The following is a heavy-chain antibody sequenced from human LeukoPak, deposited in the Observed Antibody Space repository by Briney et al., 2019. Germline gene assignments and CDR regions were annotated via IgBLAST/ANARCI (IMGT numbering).Heavy chain of an antibody. J-gene: IGHJ3*02. CDR3: ARDRGGVVNAFDI. D-gene: IGHD3-3*01. CDR1: GFTFSSYS. V-gene: IGHV3-21*01. CDR2: ISSSSSYI. Sequence: GGSLRLSCGVSGFTFSSYSMCWVRQAPGKGLEWVSSISSSSSYIYYADSVKGRFTISRDNAKNSLYLQMNSLRAEDTAVYYCARDRGGVVNAFDIWGQGTMVTVSS.